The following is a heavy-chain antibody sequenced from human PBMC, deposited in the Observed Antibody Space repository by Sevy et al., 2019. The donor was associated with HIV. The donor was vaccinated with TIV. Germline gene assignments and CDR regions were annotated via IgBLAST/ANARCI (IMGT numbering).Heavy chain of an antibody. Sequence: GGSLRLSCAASRFSFNGYGMHWVRQAPGKGLEWVAFIRYDGSNKYYADSVKGRFTISRDDSKNTLYLQMNSLRAEDTAVYYCARDRLGITISAEWGGGMDVWGQGTTVTVSS. CDR3: ARDRLGITISAEWGGGMDV. J-gene: IGHJ6*02. CDR2: IRYDGSNK. CDR1: RFSFNGYG. V-gene: IGHV3-30*02. D-gene: IGHD3-3*01.